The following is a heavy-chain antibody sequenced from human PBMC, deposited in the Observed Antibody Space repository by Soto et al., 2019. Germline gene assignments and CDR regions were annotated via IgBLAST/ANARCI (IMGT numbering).Heavy chain of an antibody. Sequence: ASVKVSCKASGYTFTSYAMHWVRRAPGQRLEWMGWINAGNGNTKYSQKFQGRVTITRDTSASTAYMELSSLRSEDTAVYYCARGPRIAAAGTDYYYGMDVWGQGTTVTVSS. J-gene: IGHJ6*02. CDR1: GYTFTSYA. CDR2: INAGNGNT. V-gene: IGHV1-3*01. CDR3: ARGPRIAAAGTDYYYGMDV. D-gene: IGHD6-13*01.